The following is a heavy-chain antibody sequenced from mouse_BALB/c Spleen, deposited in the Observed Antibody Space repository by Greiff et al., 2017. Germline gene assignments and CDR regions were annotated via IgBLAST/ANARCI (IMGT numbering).Heavy chain of an antibody. Sequence: VQLQQSGPELVKPGASVKMSCKASGYTFTSYVMHWVKQKPGQGLEWIGYINPYNDGTKYNEKFKGKATLTSDKSSSTAYMELSSLTSEDSAVYYCARKGPYGNFAYWGQGTLVTVSA. J-gene: IGHJ3*01. D-gene: IGHD2-1*01. CDR2: INPYNDGT. CDR1: GYTFTSYV. CDR3: ARKGPYGNFAY. V-gene: IGHV1-14*01.